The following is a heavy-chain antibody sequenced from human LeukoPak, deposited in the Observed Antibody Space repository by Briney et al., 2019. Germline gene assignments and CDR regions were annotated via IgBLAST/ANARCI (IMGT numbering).Heavy chain of an antibody. CDR2: IIPIFGTA. CDR1: GGTFSSYA. J-gene: IGHJ4*02. D-gene: IGHD3-3*01. CDR3: ARGEAIFGVVINYFDY. Sequence: ASVKVSCKAFGGTFSSYAISWVRQAPGQGLEWMGGIIPIFGTANYAQKFQGRVTITTDESTSTAYMELSSLRSEDTAVYYCARGEAIFGVVINYFDYWGQGTLVTVSS. V-gene: IGHV1-69*05.